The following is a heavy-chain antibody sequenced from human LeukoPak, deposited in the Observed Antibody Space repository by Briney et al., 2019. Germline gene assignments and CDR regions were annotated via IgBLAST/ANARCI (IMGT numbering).Heavy chain of an antibody. J-gene: IGHJ6*03. CDR1: GFTFSSYW. D-gene: IGHD3-9*01. CDR3: ARVVSYYDILTGSPPYYYYYYMDV. CDR2: IKQDGSEK. Sequence: GSLRLSCAASGFTFSSYWMSWARQAPGKGLEWVANIKQDGSEKYYVDSVKGRFTISRDNAKNSLYLQMNSLRAEDTAVYYCARVVSYYDILTGSPPYYYYYYMDVWGKGTTVTVSS. V-gene: IGHV3-7*01.